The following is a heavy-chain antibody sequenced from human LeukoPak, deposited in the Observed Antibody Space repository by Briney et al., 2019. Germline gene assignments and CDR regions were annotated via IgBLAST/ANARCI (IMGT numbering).Heavy chain of an antibody. J-gene: IGHJ3*02. Sequence: PSETLSLTCTVSGGSISSGGYYWSWIRQPPGKGLEWIGYIYHSGSTYYNPSLKSRVTISVDRSKNQFSLKLSSVTAADTAVYYCARSPVDTAMVTGHDAFDIWGQGTMVTVSS. D-gene: IGHD5-18*01. CDR1: GGSISSGGYY. V-gene: IGHV4-30-2*01. CDR3: ARSPVDTAMVTGHDAFDI. CDR2: IYHSGST.